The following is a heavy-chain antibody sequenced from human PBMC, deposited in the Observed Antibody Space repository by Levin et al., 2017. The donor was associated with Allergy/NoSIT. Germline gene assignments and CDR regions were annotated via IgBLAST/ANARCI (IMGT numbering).Heavy chain of an antibody. CDR3: ARIPVHTPDGC. J-gene: IGHJ4*02. D-gene: IGHD5-24*01. V-gene: IGHV1-2*02. CDR2: INPKSGDT. CDR1: GYTFNAHY. Sequence: GESLKISCKASGYTFNAHYMHWVRQAPGQGLEWMGFINPKSGDTNYAQKFQGRVTMTRDTSISTAYMELSSLRSDDTAVYYCARIPVHTPDGCWGQGTLVTVSS.